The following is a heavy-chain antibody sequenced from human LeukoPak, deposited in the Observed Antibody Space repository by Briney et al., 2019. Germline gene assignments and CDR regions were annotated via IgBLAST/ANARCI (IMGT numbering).Heavy chain of an antibody. CDR1: GGTFSSYA. V-gene: IGHV1-69*05. CDR3: AGRPQFSDYYYMDV. CDR2: IIPIFGTA. D-gene: IGHD5-24*01. Sequence: SVKVSSKASGGTFSSYAISWVRQAPGQGLEWMGGIIPIFGTANYAQKFQGRVTITTDESTSTAYMELSSLRSEDTAVYYCAGRPQFSDYYYMDVWGKGTTVTVSS. J-gene: IGHJ6*03.